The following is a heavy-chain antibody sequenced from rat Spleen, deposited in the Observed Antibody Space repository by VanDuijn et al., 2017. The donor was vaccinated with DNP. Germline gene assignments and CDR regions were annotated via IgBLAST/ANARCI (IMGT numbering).Heavy chain of an antibody. V-gene: IGHV3-3*01. CDR3: ARGYYDGSYYD. CDR2: IDSAGTT. D-gene: IGHD1-12*02. J-gene: IGHJ2*01. CDR1: GYSITSNY. Sequence: EVQLQESGPGLVKPSQSLSLTCSVTGYSITSNYWGWIRKFPGNKLEWMGYIDSAGTTIQNPSLKSRISITRDTSKNQFFLQVNSVTTEDTATYYCARGYYDGSYYDWGQGVMVTVSS.